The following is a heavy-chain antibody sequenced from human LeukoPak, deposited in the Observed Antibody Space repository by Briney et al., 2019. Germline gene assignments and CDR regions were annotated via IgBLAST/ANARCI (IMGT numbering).Heavy chain of an antibody. CDR3: AKVGGDSSSWYHHFDY. V-gene: IGHV3-23*01. D-gene: IGHD6-13*01. Sequence: GGSLRLSCAASGFPFISYAMSWVRQAPGKGLDWVSAISGSGGSTYYADSVKGRFTISRDNSKNTLYLQMNSLRAGDTAVDYCAKVGGDSSSWYHHFDYWGQGTLVTVSS. CDR2: ISGSGGST. CDR1: GFPFISYA. J-gene: IGHJ4*02.